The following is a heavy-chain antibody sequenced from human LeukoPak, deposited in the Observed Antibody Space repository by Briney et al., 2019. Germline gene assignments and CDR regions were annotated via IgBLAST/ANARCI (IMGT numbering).Heavy chain of an antibody. V-gene: IGHV3-30*02. J-gene: IGHJ4*02. D-gene: IGHD2-21*01. CDR2: IRYDGSNK. CDR1: GCTFSSYG. CDR3: AKDPIGGETHFDY. Sequence: PGGSLRLSCAASGCTFSSYGMHWVRQAPGKGLEWVAFIRYDGSNKYYADSVKGRFTISRDNSKNTLYLQMNSLRAEDTAVYYCAKDPIGGETHFDYWGQGTLVTVSS.